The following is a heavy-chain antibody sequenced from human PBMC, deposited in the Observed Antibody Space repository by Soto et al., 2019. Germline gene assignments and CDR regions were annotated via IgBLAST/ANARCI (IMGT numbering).Heavy chain of an antibody. CDR1: GGTFSNYP. D-gene: IGHD3-16*01. J-gene: IGHJ6*02. Sequence: QGQLVQSGAEVKKPGSSVKVSCKASGGTFSNYPITWVRRAPGQGLEWLGGIIPLFGNADYTQKFQGRVTITAYEPTSTCYMEISSLRSEDTAVYYCGSGGEYYDANLHHYYVCGMHVWGPGTTVTVSS. CDR2: IIPLFGNA. V-gene: IGHV1-69*01. CDR3: GSGGEYYDANLHHYYVCGMHV.